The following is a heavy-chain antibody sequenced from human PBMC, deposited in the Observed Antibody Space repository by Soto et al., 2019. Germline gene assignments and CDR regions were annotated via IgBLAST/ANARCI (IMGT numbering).Heavy chain of an antibody. CDR1: GFTFSSYG. Sequence: QVQLVESGGGVVQPGRSLRLSCAASGFTFSSYGMHWVRQAPGKGLEWVAVIWYDGSNKYYADSVKGRFTISRDNSKNTLYLQMNSLRAEDTAVYYCAREGGRSLWFGELLYRAAEDAFDIWGQGTMVTVSS. CDR2: IWYDGSNK. D-gene: IGHD3-10*01. CDR3: AREGGRSLWFGELLYRAAEDAFDI. J-gene: IGHJ3*02. V-gene: IGHV3-33*01.